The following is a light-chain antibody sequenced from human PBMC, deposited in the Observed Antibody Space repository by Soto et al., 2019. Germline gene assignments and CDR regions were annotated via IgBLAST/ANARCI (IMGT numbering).Light chain of an antibody. V-gene: IGKV3-15*01. Sequence: EIVMTQSPATLSVSPGERATLSCRASQSVSSNLAWYQQTPGQAPRLLIYGASTRATGIPARFSGSGSGTEFTLTSSSMQYEDFAVYYCQQYNSWPMYTFGQGTKLEIK. J-gene: IGKJ2*01. CDR2: GAS. CDR3: QQYNSWPMYT. CDR1: QSVSSN.